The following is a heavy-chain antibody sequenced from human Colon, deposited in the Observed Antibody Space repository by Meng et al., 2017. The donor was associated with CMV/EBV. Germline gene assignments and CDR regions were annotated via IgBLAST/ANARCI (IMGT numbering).Heavy chain of an antibody. J-gene: IGHJ4*02. CDR1: GFTFSNYA. CDR2: ISYDGSNT. D-gene: IGHD1-26*01. CDR3: ARSQWEVLTD. Sequence: GESLKISCAASGFTFSNYAMFWVRQLPGMGLEWVAVISYDGSNTYYPESVKGRFTVSRDNSENTVHLQMNSLRKEDTALYFCARSQWEVLTDWGQGALVTVSS. V-gene: IGHV3-30*04.